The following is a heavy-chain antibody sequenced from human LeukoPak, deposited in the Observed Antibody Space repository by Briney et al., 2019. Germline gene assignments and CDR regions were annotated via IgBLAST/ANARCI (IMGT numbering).Heavy chain of an antibody. J-gene: IGHJ4*02. Sequence: GGSLRLSCAASGFTFSGYAMNWVRQAPGKGLEWVSYIGSSGSTIYYADSVKGRFTISRDNAKNSLYLQMNSLRDEDTAVYYCARIRAYGSSWAMDYWGQGTLVTVSS. CDR2: IGSSGSTI. V-gene: IGHV3-48*02. D-gene: IGHD6-13*01. CDR1: GFTFSGYA. CDR3: ARIRAYGSSWAMDY.